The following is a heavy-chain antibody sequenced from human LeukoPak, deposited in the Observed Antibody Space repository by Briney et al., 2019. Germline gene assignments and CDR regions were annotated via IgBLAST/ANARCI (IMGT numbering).Heavy chain of an antibody. Sequence: GGSLRLSCAASGFTFSSNAMHWVRQAPGKGLEWVAVISYDGSDKYYADSVKGRFTISRDNSKNTLYLHMNSLRAEDTAVYYCAKVRTSSGYYSYFDYWGQGTLVTVSS. V-gene: IGHV3-30*01. CDR3: AKVRTSSGYYSYFDY. CDR2: ISYDGSDK. D-gene: IGHD3-22*01. J-gene: IGHJ4*02. CDR1: GFTFSSNA.